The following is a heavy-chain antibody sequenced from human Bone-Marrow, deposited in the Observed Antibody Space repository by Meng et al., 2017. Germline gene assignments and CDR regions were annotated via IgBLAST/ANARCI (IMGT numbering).Heavy chain of an antibody. V-gene: IGHV4-4*02. J-gene: IGHJ4*02. Sequence: QVQLQESGPGLVKPSGTLSLTCAVASVSISSTNWWGWVRQPLGKGLEWIGEIHQDGYTNYSPSLKSRVTISVDKSRNQFSLKLNSVTAADTAVYYCARLGPPIAAGDPFDYWGQGTLVTVSS. CDR3: ARLGPPIAAGDPFDY. D-gene: IGHD6-13*01. CDR2: IHQDGYT. CDR1: SVSISSTNW.